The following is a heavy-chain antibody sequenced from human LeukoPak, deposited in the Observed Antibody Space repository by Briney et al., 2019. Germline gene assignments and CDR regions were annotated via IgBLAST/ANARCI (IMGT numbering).Heavy chain of an antibody. CDR1: GYTFTKYG. J-gene: IGHJ4*02. CDR3: VAGYALSGFDC. CDR2: INPNSGDT. Sequence: ASVKVSCKASGYTFTKYGISWVRQATGQGLEWMGWINPNSGDTGYAQKFQGRVTMTRDTSISTAYMELSSLRSEDTAVYYCVAGYALSGFDCWGQGTLVTVSS. D-gene: IGHD5-12*01. V-gene: IGHV1-8*01.